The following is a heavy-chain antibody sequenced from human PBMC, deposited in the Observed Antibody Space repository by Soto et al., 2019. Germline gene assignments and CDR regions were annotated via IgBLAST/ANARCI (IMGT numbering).Heavy chain of an antibody. CDR1: GFTFISYA. V-gene: IGHV3-30-3*01. CDR2: ISYDGSNK. CDR3: AIDVMIRYYFDD. D-gene: IGHD3-22*01. J-gene: IGHJ4*02. Sequence: GGSLRLSCAASGFTFISYAMHWVRQAPGKGLEWVAVISYDGSNKYYADSVKGRFTISRDNSKNTLYLQMNSLRAEDTAVYYCAIDVMIRYYFDDWGQGTLVTVSS.